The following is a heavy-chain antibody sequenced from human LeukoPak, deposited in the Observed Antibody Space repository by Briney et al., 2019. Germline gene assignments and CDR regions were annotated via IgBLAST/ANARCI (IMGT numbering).Heavy chain of an antibody. J-gene: IGHJ6*02. CDR1: GFTFSNYA. CDR3: AKGTPGYYYGMDV. Sequence: GGSLILSCAVSGFTFSNYAMNWVRQAPGKGLEWVSSISGSGSSKYYADSVKGRFAISRDNSKNTLYLQMNSLRAEDTAVYYCAKGTPGYYYGMDVWGQGTTVTVSS. CDR2: ISGSGSSK. V-gene: IGHV3-23*01.